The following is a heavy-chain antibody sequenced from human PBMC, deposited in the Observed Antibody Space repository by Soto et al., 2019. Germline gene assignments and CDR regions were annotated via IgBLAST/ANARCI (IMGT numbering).Heavy chain of an antibody. V-gene: IGHV3-30*03. CDR2: ISYGGTYK. D-gene: IGHD2-21*02. J-gene: IGHJ5*02. Sequence: PRGSLTLSCVASGFNFSDHGMHWVRQAPGKGLEWVSGISYGGTYKHYGYSVKGRFAISRDNAMITMSLQMNNRRLDDTALYYCARDNGDLVVVTSSLLPGFDXWGRVTLVT. CDR3: ARDNGDLVVVTSSLLPGFDX. CDR1: GFNFSDHG.